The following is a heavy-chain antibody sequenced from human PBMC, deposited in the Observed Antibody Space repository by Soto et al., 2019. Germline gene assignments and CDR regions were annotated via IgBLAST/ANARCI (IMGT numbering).Heavy chain of an antibody. D-gene: IGHD6-19*01. J-gene: IGHJ3*02. CDR3: ARDRTGYSSGWYSGHDAFDI. CDR1: GFTFSSYA. V-gene: IGHV1-18*01. Sequence: QVQLVESGGGVVQPGRSLRLSCAASGFTFSSYAMHWVRQAPGKGLEWVGWISAYNGNTNYAQKLQGRVTMTTDTSTSTAYMELRSLRSDDTAVYYCARDRTGYSSGWYSGHDAFDIWGQGTMVTVSS. CDR2: ISAYNGNT.